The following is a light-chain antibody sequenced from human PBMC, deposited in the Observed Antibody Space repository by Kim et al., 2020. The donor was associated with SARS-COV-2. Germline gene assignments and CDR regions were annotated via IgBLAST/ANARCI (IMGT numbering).Light chain of an antibody. CDR3: GTCDSSLSAAV. V-gene: IGLV1-51*01. CDR2: DNN. CDR1: SSNIGNNY. J-gene: IGLJ3*02. Sequence: QSVLTQPPSVSAAPGQKVTISCSGSSSNIGNNYVSWYQQLPGTAPKLLIYDNNKRPSGIPDRFSGSKSGTSATLGITGLQTGDEADYYCGTCDSSLSAAVFGGGTQLTVL.